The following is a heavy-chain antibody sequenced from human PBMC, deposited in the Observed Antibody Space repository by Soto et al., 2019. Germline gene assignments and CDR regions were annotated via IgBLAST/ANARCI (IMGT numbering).Heavy chain of an antibody. J-gene: IGHJ4*02. Sequence: EVQLVESGGGLVQPGGSLRLSCAASGFTVSSNYMSWVRQDPGKGVESVSFIYSGGTTSYADSVKARFTISRDSSKSTVFLQMMSMRAEDTAVYFCARVRPGRGPACCRIEYCGQGIVVIVSS. CDR1: GFTVSSNY. CDR2: IYSGGTT. D-gene: IGHD3-16*01. V-gene: IGHV3-66*01. CDR3: ARVRPGRGPACCRIEY.